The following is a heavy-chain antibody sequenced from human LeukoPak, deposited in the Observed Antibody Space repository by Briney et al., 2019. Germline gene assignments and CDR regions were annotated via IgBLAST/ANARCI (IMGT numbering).Heavy chain of an antibody. D-gene: IGHD3-16*02. CDR3: ARGVKGYYYYYMDV. J-gene: IGHJ6*03. Sequence: ASVEVSCKASGYTFTSYDINWVRQATGQGLEWMGWMNPNSGNTGYAQKFQGRVTMTRNTSISTAYMELSSLRSEDTAVYYCARGVKGYYYYYMDVWGKGTTVTVSS. CDR1: GYTFTSYD. CDR2: MNPNSGNT. V-gene: IGHV1-8*01.